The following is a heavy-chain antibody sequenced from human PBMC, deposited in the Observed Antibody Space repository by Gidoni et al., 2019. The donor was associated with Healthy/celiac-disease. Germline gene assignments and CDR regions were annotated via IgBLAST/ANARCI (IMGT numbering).Heavy chain of an antibody. J-gene: IGHJ4*02. Sequence: QVQLQESGPGLVKPSETLSLTCTVSAGSISSYYWSWIRQPPGKGLEWIGYIYYSGSTNYNPSLKSRVTISVDTSKNQFSLKLSSVTAADTAVYYCARRFGIAVNYYFDYWGQGTLVTVSS. CDR2: IYYSGST. D-gene: IGHD6-19*01. CDR3: ARRFGIAVNYYFDY. V-gene: IGHV4-59*01. CDR1: AGSISSYY.